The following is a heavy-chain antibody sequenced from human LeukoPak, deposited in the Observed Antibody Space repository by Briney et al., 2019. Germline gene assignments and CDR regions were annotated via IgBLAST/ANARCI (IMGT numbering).Heavy chain of an antibody. CDR2: IYYSWNT. J-gene: IGHJ3*02. Sequence: SVPLSLTCTVSGGSISSSSYYWGWIRQPPGKGLEWIGSIYYSWNTYYNPSLKSRVTISVDTSKNQFSLKLSSVTAADTAVYYCARDKGAGGSGSYFSDAFDIWGQGTMVTVSS. CDR3: ARDKGAGGSGSYFSDAFDI. D-gene: IGHD3-10*01. V-gene: IGHV4-39*07. CDR1: GGSISSSSYY.